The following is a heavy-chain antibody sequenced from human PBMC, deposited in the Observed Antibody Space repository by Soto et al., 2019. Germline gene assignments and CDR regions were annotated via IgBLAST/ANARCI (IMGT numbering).Heavy chain of an antibody. CDR2: IHHGGSS. CDR3: ARDWGTTTRDIRWFDP. J-gene: IGHJ5*02. CDR1: GSAIGSSYY. Sequence: PSETLSLTCAVSGSAIGSSYYWVCIRQPPGKGLEWIGTIHHGGSSFYNPSLKSRVTMSVDTSKNQFSLKLRSVTAADTAVYFCARDWGTTTRDIRWFDPWGQGTLVTVSS. V-gene: IGHV4-38-2*02. D-gene: IGHD3-16*01.